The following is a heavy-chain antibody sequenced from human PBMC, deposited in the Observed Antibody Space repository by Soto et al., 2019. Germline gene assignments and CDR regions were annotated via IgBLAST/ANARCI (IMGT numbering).Heavy chain of an antibody. J-gene: IGHJ6*02. CDR1: GGTFSSYA. CDR2: IIPIFGTA. Sequence: SVKVSCKASGGTFSSYASSWVRQAPGQGLEWMGGIIPIFGTANYAQKFQGRVTITTDKSTSTAYMELSSLRSEDTAVYYCAGPIVVVPAATGYYYYGMDVWGQGTTVTVSS. D-gene: IGHD2-2*01. CDR3: AGPIVVVPAATGYYYYGMDV. V-gene: IGHV1-69*05.